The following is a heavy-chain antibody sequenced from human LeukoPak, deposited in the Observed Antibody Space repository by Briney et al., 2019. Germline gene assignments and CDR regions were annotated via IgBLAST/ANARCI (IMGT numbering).Heavy chain of an antibody. CDR1: GGSISSYY. V-gene: IGHV4-4*07. D-gene: IGHD2-15*01. CDR3: ARDLLYCSGGSCYLTFFDY. Sequence: SETLSLTCTVSGGSISSYYWSWIRQPAGKGLEWIGRIYTSGSTNYNPSLKSRVTMSVDTSKNQFSLKLSSVTAADTAVYYCARDLLYCSGGSCYLTFFDYWGQGTLVTVSP. CDR2: IYTSGST. J-gene: IGHJ4*02.